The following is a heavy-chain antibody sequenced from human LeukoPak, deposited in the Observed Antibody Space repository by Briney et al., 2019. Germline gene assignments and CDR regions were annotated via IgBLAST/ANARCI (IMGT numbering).Heavy chain of an antibody. Sequence: GESLKISCKGSGYSFTSYWIGWVRQMPGKGLEWMGIIYPGDSDTRYSPSFQVQVTTSADKSISTAYLQCSSLKASDTAMYYCARHGDRMTTVPTIDYYYMDVWGKGTTVTVSS. CDR3: ARHGDRMTTVPTIDYYYMDV. V-gene: IGHV5-51*01. J-gene: IGHJ6*03. CDR2: IYPGDSDT. CDR1: GYSFTSYW. D-gene: IGHD4-17*01.